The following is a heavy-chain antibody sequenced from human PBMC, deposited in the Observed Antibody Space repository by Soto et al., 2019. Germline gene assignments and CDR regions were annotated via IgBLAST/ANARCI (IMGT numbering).Heavy chain of an antibody. J-gene: IGHJ4*02. CDR1: GVSIRTYY. Sequence: PSETLSLTCTVSGVSIRTYYWSWIRQPPGKGLEWIGYIYYSGSTNYNPSLKSRVTISIDTFKNQFSLKLSSVTAADTAVYYCARQYYYDSSGPFDYWGQGTLVTVSS. V-gene: IGHV4-59*08. CDR3: ARQYYYDSSGPFDY. CDR2: IYYSGST. D-gene: IGHD3-22*01.